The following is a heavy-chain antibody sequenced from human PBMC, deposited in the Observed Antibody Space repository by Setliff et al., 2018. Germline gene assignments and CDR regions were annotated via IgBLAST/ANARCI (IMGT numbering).Heavy chain of an antibody. J-gene: IGHJ6*03. D-gene: IGHD2-8*01. Sequence: GASVKASCKASGSTFTDYDVHWVRQAPGQGIQWMGWINANSGGTKYAQKFQGRFTIARDNAKNSSYLQMNSLIAEDTAVYYCARDRQVGGMYGAYYYMDVWGKGTTVTVSS. CDR1: GSTFTDYD. V-gene: IGHV1-2*02. CDR3: ARDRQVGGMYGAYYYMDV. CDR2: INANSGGT.